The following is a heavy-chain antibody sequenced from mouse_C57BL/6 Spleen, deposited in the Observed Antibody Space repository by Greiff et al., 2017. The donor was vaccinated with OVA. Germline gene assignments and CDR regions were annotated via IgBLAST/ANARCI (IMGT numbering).Heavy chain of an antibody. D-gene: IGHD2-4*01. CDR3: ARNYDYDERFAY. V-gene: IGHV1-52*01. Sequence: VKLQQPGAELVRPGSSVKLSCTASGYTFTSYWMHWVKQRPIQGLEWIGNIDPSDSETHYNQKFKDKATLTVDKSSSTAYMQLSSLTSEDSAVYYCARNYDYDERFAYWGQGTLVTVSA. CDR2: IDPSDSET. J-gene: IGHJ3*01. CDR1: GYTFTSYW.